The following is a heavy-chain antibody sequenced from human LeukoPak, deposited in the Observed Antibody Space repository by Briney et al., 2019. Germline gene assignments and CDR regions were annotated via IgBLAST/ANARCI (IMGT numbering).Heavy chain of an antibody. D-gene: IGHD3-10*01. J-gene: IGHJ4*02. CDR1: GFTVSGNY. Sequence: PGGSLRLSCAASGFTVSGNYMSWVRQAPGKGLEWVSVIHGGGSTYYADSVKGRFTISRDNSKNTLYLQMNSLRAEDTALYYCAQVMGVRGAPSDYWGQRTLVTVSS. CDR3: AQVMGVRGAPSDY. CDR2: IHGGGST. V-gene: IGHV3-53*01.